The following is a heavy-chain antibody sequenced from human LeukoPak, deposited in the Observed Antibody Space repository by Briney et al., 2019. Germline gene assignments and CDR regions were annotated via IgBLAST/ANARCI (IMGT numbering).Heavy chain of an antibody. D-gene: IGHD6-19*01. CDR2: IYYSGGT. J-gene: IGHJ5*02. V-gene: IGHV4-30-4*01. Sequence: SQTLSLTCTVSGGSISSGDYYWSWIRQPPGKGLEWIGYIYYSGGTYYNPSLKSRVTISVDTSKNQFSLKLSSVTAADTAVYYCARSTRQWLGPYNWFDPWGQGTLVTVSS. CDR3: ARSTRQWLGPYNWFDP. CDR1: GGSISSGDYY.